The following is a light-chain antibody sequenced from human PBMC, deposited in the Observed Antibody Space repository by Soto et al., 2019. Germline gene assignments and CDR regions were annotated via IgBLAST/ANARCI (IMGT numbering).Light chain of an antibody. CDR1: QSVSSSY. J-gene: IGKJ1*01. V-gene: IGKV3-20*01. CDR2: GAS. Sequence: EIVLTQSPGTLSLSPGERATLSCRASQSVSSSYLAWYQQKPGQAPRLLIYGASSRATGIPDRFSGSGSGTAFTLTISRLGPEDFAVYYCQRYGSSPLTFGQGTKVEIK. CDR3: QRYGSSPLT.